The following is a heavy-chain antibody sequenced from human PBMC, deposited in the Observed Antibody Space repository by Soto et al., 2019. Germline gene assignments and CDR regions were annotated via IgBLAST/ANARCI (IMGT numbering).Heavy chain of an antibody. J-gene: IGHJ5*02. V-gene: IGHV4-31*03. Sequence: SETLSLTCTVSGGSISSGGYYWSWIRQHPGKGLEWIGYIYYSGSTYHNPSLKSRVTISVDTSKDQFSLKLSSVTAADTAVYYCARASITDPILGSYSYRCGGWLDPWGQGTLVTVSS. D-gene: IGHD5-18*01. CDR3: ARASITDPILGSYSYRCGGWLDP. CDR2: IYYSGST. CDR1: GGSISSGGYY.